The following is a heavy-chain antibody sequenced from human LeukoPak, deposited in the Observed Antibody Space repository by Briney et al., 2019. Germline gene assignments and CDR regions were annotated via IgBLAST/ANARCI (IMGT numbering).Heavy chain of an antibody. D-gene: IGHD2-2*01. CDR3: ARGTPYYYYMDV. Sequence: SLKVSCKASGYTFIGYYMHWVRQAPGQGLEWMGGIIPIFGTANYAQKFQGRVTITTDESTSTAYMELSSLRSEDTAVYYCARGTPYYYYMDVWGKGTTVTVSS. CDR1: GYTFIGYY. CDR2: IIPIFGTA. V-gene: IGHV1-69*05. J-gene: IGHJ6*03.